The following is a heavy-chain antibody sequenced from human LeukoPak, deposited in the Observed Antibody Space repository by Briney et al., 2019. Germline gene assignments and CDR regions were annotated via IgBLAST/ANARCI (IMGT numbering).Heavy chain of an antibody. Sequence: GGSLTLSCRVSGFLFNSYRMLWVRKAAGEARVWLSRIDSDGTNTDYADSVKGRFIISRDNAKNTLYMQMNGLRVDDTAVCYCVREASGVSSSAFDVWGQGTMVTVSS. J-gene: IGHJ3*01. CDR3: VREASGVSSSAFDV. CDR2: IDSDGTNT. CDR1: GFLFNSYR. V-gene: IGHV3-74*01. D-gene: IGHD1-26*01.